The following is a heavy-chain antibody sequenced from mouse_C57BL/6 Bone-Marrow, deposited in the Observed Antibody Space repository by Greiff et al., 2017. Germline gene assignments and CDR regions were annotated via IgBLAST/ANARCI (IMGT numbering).Heavy chain of an antibody. CDR1: GFTFSSYT. D-gene: IGHD1-1*01. CDR3: ARHYYGSSYYAMDY. CDR2: ISNGGGST. J-gene: IGHJ4*01. V-gene: IGHV5-12-2*01. Sequence: EVKLMESGGGLVQPGGSLKLSCAASGFTFSSYTMSWVRQTPEKRLEWVAYISNGGGSTYYPDTVKGRFTISRDNAKNTLYRQMSSLKSEDTAMYYCARHYYGSSYYAMDYWGQGTSVTVSS.